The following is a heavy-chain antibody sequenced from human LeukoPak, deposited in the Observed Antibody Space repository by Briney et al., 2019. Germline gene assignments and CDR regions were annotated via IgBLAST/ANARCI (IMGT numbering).Heavy chain of an antibody. Sequence: PGGSLRLSCVVSGISLTNYGMTWVRQGPGKGLEWVSYISERGGSTTYADSVKGQFTISRDTSLNTLYLQMNNLRAEDTAVYFCAKRGVVIRGILVIGYHQEAYHYDFWGQGVLVTVSS. J-gene: IGHJ4*02. CDR1: GISLTNYG. CDR3: AKRGVVIRGILVIGYHQEAYHYDF. CDR2: ISERGGST. V-gene: IGHV3-23*01. D-gene: IGHD3-10*01.